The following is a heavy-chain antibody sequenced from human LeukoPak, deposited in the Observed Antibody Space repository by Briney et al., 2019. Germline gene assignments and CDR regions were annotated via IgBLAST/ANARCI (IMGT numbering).Heavy chain of an antibody. CDR1: GFTFSSYS. Sequence: GGSLRLSCAASGFTFSSYSMNWVRQAPGKGLEWVSSISSSSSYIYYADSVKGRFTISRDNAKNSLYLRMNSLRAEDTAVYYCARESFLGEFSYFDYWGQGTLVTVSS. V-gene: IGHV3-21*01. CDR2: ISSSSSYI. D-gene: IGHD3-10*01. CDR3: ARESFLGEFSYFDY. J-gene: IGHJ4*02.